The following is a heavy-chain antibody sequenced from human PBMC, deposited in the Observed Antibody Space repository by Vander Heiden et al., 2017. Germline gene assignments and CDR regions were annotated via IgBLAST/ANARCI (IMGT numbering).Heavy chain of an antibody. J-gene: IGHJ4*02. CDR3: ARDLGYSSGWYVDY. CDR1: GFTFSSYS. CDR2: ISSSSSYI. D-gene: IGHD6-19*01. Sequence: EVQLVESGGGLVKPGGSLSLSCAASGFTFSSYSMNWVRQAPGKGLECVSSISSSSSYIYYADSVKGRFTISRDNAKNSLYLQMNSLRAEDTAVYYCARDLGYSSGWYVDYWGQGTLVTVSS. V-gene: IGHV3-21*01.